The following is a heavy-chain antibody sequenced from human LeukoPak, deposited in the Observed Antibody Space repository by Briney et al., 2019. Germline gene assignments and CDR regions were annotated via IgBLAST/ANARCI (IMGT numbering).Heavy chain of an antibody. CDR2: INHSGST. Sequence: PSETLSLTCAVYGGSFSGYYWSWIRQPPGKGLEWIGEINHSGSTNYNPSLRSRVTISVDTSKNQFSLKLSSVTAADTAVYYCARLEGGWGQGTLVTVSS. CDR1: GGSFSGYY. CDR3: ARLEGG. J-gene: IGHJ4*02. V-gene: IGHV4-34*01. D-gene: IGHD3-16*01.